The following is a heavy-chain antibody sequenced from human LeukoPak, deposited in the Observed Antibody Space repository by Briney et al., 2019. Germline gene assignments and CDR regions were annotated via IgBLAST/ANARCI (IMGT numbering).Heavy chain of an antibody. J-gene: IGHJ6*04. Sequence: SETLSLTCTVSGGSISGYYWSWIRQPPGKGLEWIGYIYYSGSTNYNPSLKSRVTMSVDTSKNQFSLKLSSVTAADPAVYNCARLPIGVVRGVIYYYGMDVWGKGTTVTVSS. CDR1: GGSISGYY. V-gene: IGHV4-59*01. CDR2: IYYSGST. CDR3: ARLPIGVVRGVIYYYGMDV. D-gene: IGHD3-10*01.